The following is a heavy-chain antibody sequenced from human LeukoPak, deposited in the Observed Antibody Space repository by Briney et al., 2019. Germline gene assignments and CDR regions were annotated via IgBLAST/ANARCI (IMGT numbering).Heavy chain of an antibody. J-gene: IGHJ6*02. V-gene: IGHV3-33*01. CDR2: IWYDGSNK. CDR3: ARDRFPATYYYYYGMDV. D-gene: IGHD3-16*01. CDR1: GFTFSSYG. Sequence: GGSLRLSCAASGFTFSSYGMHWVRQAPGKGLEWVAVIWYDGSNKYYADSVKGRFTISRDNSKNTLYLQMNSLRAEDTAVYYCARDRFPATYYYYYGMDVWGQGTTVTVSS.